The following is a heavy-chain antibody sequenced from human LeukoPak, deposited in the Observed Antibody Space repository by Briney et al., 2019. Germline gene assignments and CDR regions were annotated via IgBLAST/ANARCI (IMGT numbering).Heavy chain of an antibody. CDR1: GYSFTTYW. CDR3: ARDGLQSDAFDI. CDR2: IYPGDSDA. J-gene: IGHJ3*02. V-gene: IGHV5-51*01. Sequence: PGGSLRLSCKGSGYSFTTYWTGWVRQVPGKGLEWMGIIYPGDSDAKYSPSFQGQVTLSVDKSISTAYLQWSSLRASDTAIYYCARDGLQSDAFDIWGQGTMVTVS.